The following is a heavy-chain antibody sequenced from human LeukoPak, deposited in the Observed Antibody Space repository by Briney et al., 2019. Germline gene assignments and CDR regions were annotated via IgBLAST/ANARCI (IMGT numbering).Heavy chain of an antibody. CDR2: INHSGST. V-gene: IGHV4-34*01. CDR3: ARRRARYCSSTSCYGRCLDY. Sequence: GSLRLSCAASGFTFSSYSMNWIRQPPGKGLEWIGEINHSGSTNYNPSLKSRVTISVDTSKNQFSLKLSSVTAADTAVYYCARRRARYCSSTSCYGRCLDYWGQGTLVTVSS. CDR1: GFTFSSYS. J-gene: IGHJ4*02. D-gene: IGHD2-2*01.